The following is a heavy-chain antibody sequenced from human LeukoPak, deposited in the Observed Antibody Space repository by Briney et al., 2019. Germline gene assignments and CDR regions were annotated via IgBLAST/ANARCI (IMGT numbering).Heavy chain of an antibody. D-gene: IGHD3-9*01. V-gene: IGHV1-69*02. Sequence: SLKVSCKASGGTFSSYTISCVRQAPGQGLEWMGRIIPILGIANYAQKLQGRVTITADKSTSTDYMELSSLRSEDTAVYYCASPIYDTYYYYGMDVWGQGTTVSVSS. CDR1: GGTFSSYT. CDR2: IIPILGIA. CDR3: ASPIYDTYYYYGMDV. J-gene: IGHJ6*02.